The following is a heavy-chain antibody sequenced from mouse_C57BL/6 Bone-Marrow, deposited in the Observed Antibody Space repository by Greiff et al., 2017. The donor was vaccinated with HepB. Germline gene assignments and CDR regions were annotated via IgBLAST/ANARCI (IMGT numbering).Heavy chain of an antibody. J-gene: IGHJ1*03. D-gene: IGHD1-1*01. Sequence: QVQLQQPGAELVKPGASVKLSCKASGYTFTSYWMHWVKQRPGQGLEWIGMIHPYSGSTNYNEKFKSKATLTVDKSSSTAYMRLSSLTSEDSAVYYCANYYYGSSYRYFDVWGTGTTVTVSS. CDR2: IHPYSGST. V-gene: IGHV1-64*01. CDR3: ANYYYGSSYRYFDV. CDR1: GYTFTSYW.